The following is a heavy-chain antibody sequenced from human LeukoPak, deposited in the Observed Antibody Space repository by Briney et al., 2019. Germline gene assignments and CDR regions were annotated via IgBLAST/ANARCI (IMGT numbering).Heavy chain of an antibody. J-gene: IGHJ6*04. CDR1: GGSFSGYY. CDR3: ARGRITMVRGVRKLYGMDV. V-gene: IGHV4-34*01. Sequence: SETLSLTCAAYGGSFSGYYWSWIRQPPGKGLEWIGEINHSGSTNYNPSLKSRVTITVDTSKNQSSLKLSSVTATDTAVYYCARGRITMVRGVRKLYGMDVWGKGTTVTVSS. CDR2: INHSGST. D-gene: IGHD3-10*01.